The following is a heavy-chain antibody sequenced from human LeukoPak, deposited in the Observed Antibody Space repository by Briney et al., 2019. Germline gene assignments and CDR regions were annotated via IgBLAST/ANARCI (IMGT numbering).Heavy chain of an antibody. CDR3: ARIIVVPAAKAAFDI. V-gene: IGHV4-59*01. Sequence: SETLSLTCTVSGGSISSYYWSWIRQPPGKGLEWIGYIYYSGSTNYNSSLKSRVTISVDTSKNQFSLKLSSVTAADTAVYYCARIIVVPAAKAAFDIWGQGTMFTVSS. CDR1: GGSISSYY. CDR2: IYYSGST. D-gene: IGHD2-2*01. J-gene: IGHJ3*02.